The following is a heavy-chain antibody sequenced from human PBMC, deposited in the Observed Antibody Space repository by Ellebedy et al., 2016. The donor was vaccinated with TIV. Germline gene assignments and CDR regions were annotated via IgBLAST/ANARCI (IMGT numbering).Heavy chain of an antibody. CDR1: GFTFSGYW. Sequence: PGGSLRLSCAASGFTFSGYWMSWVRQAPGKGLEWVANIKEDGSEAYYVDSVKGRFTISRDNAKISLYLQMNSLTAEDTAVYYCASGAYDIWGQGTKVTVSS. V-gene: IGHV3-7*01. J-gene: IGHJ3*02. CDR2: IKEDGSEA. CDR3: ASGAYDI.